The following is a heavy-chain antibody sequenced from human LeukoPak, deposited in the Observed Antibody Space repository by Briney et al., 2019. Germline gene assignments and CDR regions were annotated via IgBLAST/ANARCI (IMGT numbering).Heavy chain of an antibody. CDR1: GGSISSYY. CDR3: ARLRYYYDSSGYPSPDAFEI. J-gene: IGHJ3*02. V-gene: IGHV4-59*08. CDR2: IYHSGST. D-gene: IGHD3-22*01. Sequence: PSETLSLTCTVSGGSISSYYLSWIRQPAGKGLEWIGTIYHSGSTYYSPSLKSRVTISVDTSKNQFSLMLSSVTAADTAFYYCARLRYYYDSSGYPSPDAFEIWGQGTMVTVSS.